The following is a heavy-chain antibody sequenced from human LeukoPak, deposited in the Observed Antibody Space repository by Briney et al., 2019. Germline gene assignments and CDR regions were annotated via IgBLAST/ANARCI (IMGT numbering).Heavy chain of an antibody. V-gene: IGHV3-48*03. J-gene: IGHJ4*02. CDR1: GFTFSSYE. CDR2: ISSSGSTI. D-gene: IGHD3-10*01. CDR3: ARDFRGVIMRYFDY. Sequence: GGSLRLSCAASGFTFSSYEMNWVRQAPGKGLEWASYISSSGSTIYYADSVKGRFTISRDNAKNSLYLQMNSLRAEDTAVYYCARDFRGVIMRYFDYWGQGTLVTVSS.